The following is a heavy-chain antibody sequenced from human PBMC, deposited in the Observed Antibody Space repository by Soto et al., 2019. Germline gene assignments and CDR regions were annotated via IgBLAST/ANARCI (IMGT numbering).Heavy chain of an antibody. CDR1: GFTFSSYA. CDR2: ISYDGSNK. CDR3: ARDTYYDFWSGYPYYYHYYGMDV. D-gene: IGHD3-3*01. J-gene: IGHJ6*01. Sequence: GGSLRLSCAASGFTFSSYAMHRVRQAPGKGLEWVAVISYDGSNKYYADSVKGRFTISRDNSKNTLYLQMNSLRAEDTAVYYCARDTYYDFWSGYPYYYHYYGMDVWGQGTTVTVSS. V-gene: IGHV3-30-3*01.